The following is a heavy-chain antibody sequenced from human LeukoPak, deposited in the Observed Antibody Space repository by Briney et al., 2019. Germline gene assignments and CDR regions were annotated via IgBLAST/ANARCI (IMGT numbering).Heavy chain of an antibody. CDR1: GFTFSSYA. V-gene: IGHV3-23*01. CDR2: ISGSGGST. Sequence: GGSLRLSCAASGFTFSSYAMSWVRQAPGKGPEWVSAISGSGGSTYYADSVKGRFTISRDNSKKILYLQMNSLRAEDTAVYYCGKEVERHFDLKYWGQGTLVTVSS. J-gene: IGHJ4*02. CDR3: GKEVERHFDLKY.